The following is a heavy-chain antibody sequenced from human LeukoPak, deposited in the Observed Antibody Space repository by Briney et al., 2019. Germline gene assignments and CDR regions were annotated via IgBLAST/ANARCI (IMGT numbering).Heavy chain of an antibody. Sequence: PGGSLRLSCAASGFTFSSYAMSWVRQAPGKGLEWVSSFSGSGGHTYYADSVKGRFTISRDNSMNTLYLQMNSLRAEDTAVYYCARSGYTRFDYWGQGTLVTVSS. CDR3: ARSGYTRFDY. V-gene: IGHV3-23*01. CDR1: GFTFSSYA. D-gene: IGHD5-24*01. J-gene: IGHJ4*02. CDR2: FSGSGGHT.